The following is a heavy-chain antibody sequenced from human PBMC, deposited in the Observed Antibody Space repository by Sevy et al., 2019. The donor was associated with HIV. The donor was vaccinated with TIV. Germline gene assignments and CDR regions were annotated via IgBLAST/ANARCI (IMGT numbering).Heavy chain of an antibody. V-gene: IGHV1-69*13. CDR3: ACGSGSYQYYYGMDV. J-gene: IGHJ6*02. Sequence: ASVKVSCKASGDTFSSYSITWVRQAPGQGLEWMGGISPILGTPKNAQKFQGRVTITADESTSTAYMELSSLRSEDTAVYYCACGSGSYQYYYGMDVWGQGTTVTVSS. CDR1: GDTFSSYS. D-gene: IGHD3-10*01. CDR2: ISPILGTP.